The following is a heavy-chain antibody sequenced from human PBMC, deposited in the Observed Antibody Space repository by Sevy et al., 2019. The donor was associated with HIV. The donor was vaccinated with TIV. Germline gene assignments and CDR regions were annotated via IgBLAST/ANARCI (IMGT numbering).Heavy chain of an antibody. D-gene: IGHD2-2*01. CDR3: ARAGFEVPAAIQGYYFDY. Sequence: ASVKVSCKASGYTFTSYYMHWVRQAPGQGLEWMGIINPSGGGTSYSQKFQGRVTMTRDTSTSTVYMELSSLRSEDTAVYYCARAGFEVPAAIQGYYFDYWGQGTLVTVSS. CDR1: GYTFTSYY. V-gene: IGHV1-46*03. CDR2: INPSGGGT. J-gene: IGHJ4*02.